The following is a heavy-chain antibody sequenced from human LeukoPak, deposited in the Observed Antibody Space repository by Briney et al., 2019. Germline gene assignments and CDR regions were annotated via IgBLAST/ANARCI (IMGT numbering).Heavy chain of an antibody. J-gene: IGHJ6*03. CDR2: IYYSGST. D-gene: IGHD6-6*01. CDR3: ARVRDSSSSYPHYYYYYYMDV. V-gene: IGHV4-59*01. Sequence: NPGGSLRLSCAASGFTFSSYSMSWIRQPPGKGLEWIGYIYYSGSTNYNPSLKSRVTISVDTSKNQFSLKLSSVTAADTAVYYCARVRDSSSSYPHYYYYYYMDVWAKGPRSPSP. CDR1: GFTFSSYS.